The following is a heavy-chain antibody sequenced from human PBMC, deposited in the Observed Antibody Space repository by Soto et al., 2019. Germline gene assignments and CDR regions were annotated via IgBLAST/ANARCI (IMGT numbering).Heavy chain of an antibody. J-gene: IGHJ4*02. CDR3: AKRRPGVGDFWSGYYLDY. V-gene: IGHV3-30*18. Sequence: PGGSLRLSCAASGFTFSSYGMHWVRQAPGKGLEWVAVISYDGSNKYYADSVKGRFTISRDNSKNTLYLQMNSLRAEDTAVYYCAKRRPGVGDFWSGYYLDYWGQGTLVTVSS. CDR2: ISYDGSNK. CDR1: GFTFSSYG. D-gene: IGHD3-3*01.